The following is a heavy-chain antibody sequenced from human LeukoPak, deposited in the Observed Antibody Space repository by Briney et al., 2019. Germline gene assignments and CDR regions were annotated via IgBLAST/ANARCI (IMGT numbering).Heavy chain of an antibody. CDR2: INHSGST. Sequence: SETLSLTCAVYGGSFSGYYWSWIRQPPGKGLEWIGEINHSGSTNYNPSLKSRVTISVDTSKNQFSLKLSSVTAADTAVYYCARAPGRRRGFVVDLRVGIDYWGQGTLVTVSS. J-gene: IGHJ4*02. CDR1: GGSFSGYY. CDR3: ARAPGRRRGFVVDLRVGIDY. D-gene: IGHD2-2*01. V-gene: IGHV4-34*01.